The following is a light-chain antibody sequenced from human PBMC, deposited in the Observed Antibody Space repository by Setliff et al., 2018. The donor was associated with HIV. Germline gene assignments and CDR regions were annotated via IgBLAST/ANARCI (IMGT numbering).Light chain of an antibody. V-gene: IGLV2-14*01. CDR3: SSYTTSTFDVV. CDR1: RSDVGGYNY. Sequence: SALTQPASVSGSPGQSTTISCTGTRSDVGGYNYVSWYQQHPGKAPKLMIYHVNKRPSGFSHRFSGSKSGNTASLTISGLQAEDEADYYCSSYTTSTFDVVFGGGTKVTVL. CDR2: HVN. J-gene: IGLJ2*01.